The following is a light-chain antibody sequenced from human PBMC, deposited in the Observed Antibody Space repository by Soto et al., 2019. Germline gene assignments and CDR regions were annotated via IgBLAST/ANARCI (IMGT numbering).Light chain of an antibody. CDR1: NSNIGNNA. CDR3: AAWDDSLNGPG. Sequence: QSVLTQPPSVSAAPRQRVTISCSGSNSNIGNNAVNWYQQVPGRAPKLLIHFDDRVPSGISYRFSGSKSGTSASLAISELQSEDEADYYCAAWDDSLNGPGFGGGTKVTVL. V-gene: IGLV1-36*01. CDR2: FDD. J-gene: IGLJ3*02.